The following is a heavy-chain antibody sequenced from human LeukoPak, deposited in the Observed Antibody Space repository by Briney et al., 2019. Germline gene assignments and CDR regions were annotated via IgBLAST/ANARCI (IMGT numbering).Heavy chain of an antibody. J-gene: IGHJ4*02. Sequence: SETLSLTCAVYGGSFSGYYWSWIRQPPGKGLEWIGEINQSGSTNYNPSLKSRVTISVDTSKNQFSLKLSSVTAADTAVYYCARGGDSSGYYHTDDFDYWGQGTLVTVSS. CDR2: INQSGST. CDR1: GGSFSGYY. CDR3: ARGGDSSGYYHTDDFDY. V-gene: IGHV4-34*01. D-gene: IGHD3-22*01.